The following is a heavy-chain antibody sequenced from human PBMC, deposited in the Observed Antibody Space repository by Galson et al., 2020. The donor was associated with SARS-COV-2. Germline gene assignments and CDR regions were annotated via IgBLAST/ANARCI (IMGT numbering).Heavy chain of an antibody. J-gene: IGHJ3*01. Sequence: ETSETLSLTCTVSGGSISSGDYYWSWIRQPPGKGLEWIGYIYYSGRTYYNPSLKSRVTITVDTSKNQFSLKLSSVTAADTAVYYCARESDYYDSSGYGPWGQGTMVTVSS. CDR2: IYYSGRT. V-gene: IGHV4-30-4*01. CDR1: GGSISSGDYY. CDR3: ARESDYYDSSGYGP. D-gene: IGHD3-22*01.